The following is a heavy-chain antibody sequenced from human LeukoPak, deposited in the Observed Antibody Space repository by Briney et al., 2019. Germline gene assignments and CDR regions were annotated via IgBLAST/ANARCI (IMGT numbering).Heavy chain of an antibody. V-gene: IGHV3-21*01. J-gene: IGHJ4*02. D-gene: IGHD1-20*01. Sequence: GGSLRLSCAASGFTFSSYSMNWVRQAPGKGLEWVSSISSSSSYIYYADSVKGRFTISRDNARNSLYLQMNSLRAEDTAVYYCARDLTGTRGYWGQGTLVTVSS. CDR3: ARDLTGTRGY. CDR1: GFTFSSYS. CDR2: ISSSSSYI.